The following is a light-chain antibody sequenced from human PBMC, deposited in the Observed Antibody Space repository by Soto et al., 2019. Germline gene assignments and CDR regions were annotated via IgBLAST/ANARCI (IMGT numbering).Light chain of an antibody. J-gene: IGKJ2*01. V-gene: IGKV3-20*01. CDR1: QSVSSSY. Sequence: VLTQSPGTLSLSPGERATLSCRASQSVSSSYLAWYQQKPGQAPRLLIYGASSRATGIPDRFSGSGSGTDFTLTISRLEPEDFAVYYCQQYGSSPYTFGQGTKLEIK. CDR3: QQYGSSPYT. CDR2: GAS.